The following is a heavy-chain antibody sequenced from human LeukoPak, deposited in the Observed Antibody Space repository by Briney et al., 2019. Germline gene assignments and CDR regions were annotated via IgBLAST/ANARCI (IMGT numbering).Heavy chain of an antibody. D-gene: IGHD6-13*01. Sequence: GGSLRLSCAASGFTLSSHAMHWVRQAPGKGLEYVSAISGNGGSTWYIDSVRGRFTISRDNSKNMLYLQVGSLRTEDMAVYHCARASIAAAGPHDVYDIWGQGTMVTVSS. V-gene: IGHV3-64*02. CDR3: ARASIAAAGPHDVYDI. CDR1: GFTLSSHA. J-gene: IGHJ3*02. CDR2: ISGNGGST.